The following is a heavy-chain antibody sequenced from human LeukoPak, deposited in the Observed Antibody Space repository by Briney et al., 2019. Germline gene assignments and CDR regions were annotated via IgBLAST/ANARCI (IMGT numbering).Heavy chain of an antibody. D-gene: IGHD2-15*01. J-gene: IGHJ3*02. CDR2: MYPGYSGT. Sequence: GSALQISTCTACCSFISSGIYWVRRMPAQGLEWMGIMYPGYSGTSYNPSFQGQVTISADKSTSTAYLPWSSLKAWDTAMYYCARQICSGGSCYSIFLDAFDSWGQGTMVTVSS. V-gene: IGHV5-51*01. CDR1: CCSFISSG. CDR3: ARQICSGGSCYSIFLDAFDS.